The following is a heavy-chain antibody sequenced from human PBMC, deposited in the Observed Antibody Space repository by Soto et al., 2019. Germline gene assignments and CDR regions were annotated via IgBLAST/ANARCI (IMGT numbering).Heavy chain of an antibody. CDR1: GSTFNTYD. CDR2: IGTVGDT. D-gene: IGHD3-10*01. Sequence: EVQLVDSGGGLVQPGGSLRLSCVASGSTFNTYDMHWVRQVAGKGLEWVSAIGTVGDTYSSGSVKGRFTISRENAKNSMFLQMNSLRAGATAVYYCARGWFGDPRVFDSWGQGTLVNVSS. CDR3: ARGWFGDPRVFDS. V-gene: IGHV3-13*04. J-gene: IGHJ4*02.